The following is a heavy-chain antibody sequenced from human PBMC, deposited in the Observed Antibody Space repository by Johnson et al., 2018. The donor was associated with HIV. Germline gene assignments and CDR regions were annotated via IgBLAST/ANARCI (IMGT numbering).Heavy chain of an antibody. CDR1: GFTFSSYA. Sequence: HVQLVESGGGVVQPGRSLRLSCAASGFTFSSYAMHWVRQAPGKGLEWVAVISYDGSNKYYADSVKGRFTISRDNSKNTLYLQMNSLRAEDTAVYSCASYGDYESSDAFDIWGQGTMVTFSS. J-gene: IGHJ3*02. V-gene: IGHV3-30-3*01. CDR3: ASYGDYESSDAFDI. D-gene: IGHD4-17*01. CDR2: ISYDGSNK.